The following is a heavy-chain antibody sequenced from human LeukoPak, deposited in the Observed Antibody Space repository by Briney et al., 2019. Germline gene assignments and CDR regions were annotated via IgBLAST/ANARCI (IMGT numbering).Heavy chain of an antibody. D-gene: IGHD3-22*01. V-gene: IGHV4-39*07. J-gene: IGHJ5*02. Sequence: SETLSLTCTVSGGSISSSSYYWGWIRQPPGKGLEWIGSIYYSGSTYYNPSLKSRVTISVDTSKNQFSLKLSSVTAADTAVYYCATQGFRTYYYDSSGRSNWFDPWGQGTLVTVSS. CDR3: ATQGFRTYYYDSSGRSNWFDP. CDR2: IYYSGST. CDR1: GGSISSSSYY.